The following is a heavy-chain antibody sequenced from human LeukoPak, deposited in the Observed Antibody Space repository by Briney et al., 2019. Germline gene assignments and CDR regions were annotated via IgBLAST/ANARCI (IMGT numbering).Heavy chain of an antibody. CDR3: ARDHDWGVDY. D-gene: IGHD7-27*01. J-gene: IGHJ4*02. CDR1: GYTFTGYY. CDR2: INGKRGDT. V-gene: IGHV1-2*02. Sequence: GASVKVSCKASGYTFTGYYMHWVRQSPGQGLKWMGWINGKRGDTNYAQNFQDRVTMTRDTSTSTVYMELSRLTVDDTAVYYCARDHDWGVDYWGQGTLVTVSS.